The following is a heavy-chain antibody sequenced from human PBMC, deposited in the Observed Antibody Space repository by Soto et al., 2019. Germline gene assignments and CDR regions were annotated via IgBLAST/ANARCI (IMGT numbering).Heavy chain of an antibody. Sequence: EVQLVESGGGLVQPGGSLRLSCAASGFTFSSYSMNWVRQAPGKGLEWVSYISSSSSTIYYADSVKGRFTISRDNAKNALYLQMNSLRAEDTAVYYCARGKMTTVTTDAFDIWGQGTMVTVSS. CDR1: GFTFSSYS. J-gene: IGHJ3*02. V-gene: IGHV3-48*01. CDR2: ISSSSSTI. CDR3: ARGKMTTVTTDAFDI. D-gene: IGHD4-17*01.